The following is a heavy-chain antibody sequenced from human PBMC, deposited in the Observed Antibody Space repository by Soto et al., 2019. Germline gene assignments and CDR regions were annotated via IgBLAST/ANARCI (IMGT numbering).Heavy chain of an antibody. CDR2: INPSGGHT. V-gene: IGHV1-46*01. Sequence: GASVKVSCKASGNTFTNYYIHWVRQAPGQGLEWMGTINPSGGHTTYSQNFLGRVTMTRDTSTSTLYMELSSLRSEDTAVYYCARDLCTNGVCSYYFDYWGQGTLVTVSS. D-gene: IGHD2-8*01. J-gene: IGHJ4*02. CDR1: GNTFTNYY. CDR3: ARDLCTNGVCSYYFDY.